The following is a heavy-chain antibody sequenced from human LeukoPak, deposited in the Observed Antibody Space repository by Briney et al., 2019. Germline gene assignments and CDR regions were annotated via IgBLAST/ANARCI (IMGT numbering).Heavy chain of an antibody. CDR1: EYTFSPYF. D-gene: IGHD3-22*01. CDR2: INPYSGGT. Sequence: GASVKVSCKASEYTFSPYFIHWVRQAPGQGLEWMGWINPYSGGTNYAQRFQGRVTMTRDTSISTAFMELRSLRSDDTSVYYCARGSYYTSGYYRGDWFDPWGQGTLVTVSS. V-gene: IGHV1-2*02. J-gene: IGHJ5*02. CDR3: ARGSYYTSGYYRGDWFDP.